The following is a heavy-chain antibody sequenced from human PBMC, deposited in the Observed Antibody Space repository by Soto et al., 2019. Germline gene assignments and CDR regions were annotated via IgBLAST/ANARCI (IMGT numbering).Heavy chain of an antibody. CDR2: ISYDGSNK. CDR1: GFTFSSYA. Sequence: QVQLVESGGGVVQPGRSLRLSCAASGFTFSSYAMHWVRQAPGKGLEWVAVISYDGSNKYYADSVKGRFTISRDNSKNTLYLQMNSLRAEDTAVYYCARVDTELDYFDYWGQGTLVTVSS. J-gene: IGHJ4*02. D-gene: IGHD5-18*01. V-gene: IGHV3-30-3*01. CDR3: ARVDTELDYFDY.